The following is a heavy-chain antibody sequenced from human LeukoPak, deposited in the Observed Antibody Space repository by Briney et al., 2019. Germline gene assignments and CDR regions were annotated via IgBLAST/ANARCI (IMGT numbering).Heavy chain of an antibody. D-gene: IGHD4-17*01. J-gene: IGHJ4*02. Sequence: SETLSLTCAVYGGSFSGYYWSWIRQPPGKGLEWIGEINHSGSTNYNPSLKSRVTMSVDTSKNQFSLKLSSVTAADTAVYYCAREYARDSGLQFDYWGQGTLVTVSS. CDR1: GGSFSGYY. V-gene: IGHV4-34*01. CDR2: INHSGST. CDR3: AREYARDSGLQFDY.